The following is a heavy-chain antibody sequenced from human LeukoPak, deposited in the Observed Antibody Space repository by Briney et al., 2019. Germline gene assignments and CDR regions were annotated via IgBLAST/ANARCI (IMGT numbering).Heavy chain of an antibody. D-gene: IGHD4-17*01. J-gene: IGHJ4*02. CDR1: GFTFSSYS. CDR3: TSNSATVTDFDY. CDR2: ISSSSSYI. V-gene: IGHV3-21*03. Sequence: GGSLRLSCAASGFTFSSYSMNWVRQAPGKGLEWVSSISSSSSYIYYADSVKGRFTISRDNAKNSLYLQMNSLKTEDTAVYYCTSNSATVTDFDYWGQGTLVTVSS.